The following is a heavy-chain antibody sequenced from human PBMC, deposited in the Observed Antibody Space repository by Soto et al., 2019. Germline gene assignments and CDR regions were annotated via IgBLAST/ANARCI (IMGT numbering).Heavy chain of an antibody. D-gene: IGHD2-2*02. Sequence: SETLSLSCTVSGGSVSSGSYYWSWIRQPPGKGLEWIGYIYYSGSTNYNPSLKSRVTISVDTSKNQFSLKLSSVTAADTAVYYCARRYCSSTSCYRVFDYWGQGTLVTVSS. V-gene: IGHV4-61*01. J-gene: IGHJ4*02. CDR2: IYYSGST. CDR1: GGSVSSGSYY. CDR3: ARRYCSSTSCYRVFDY.